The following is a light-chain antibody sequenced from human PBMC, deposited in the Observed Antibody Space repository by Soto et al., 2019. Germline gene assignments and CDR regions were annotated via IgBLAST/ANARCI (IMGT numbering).Light chain of an antibody. J-gene: IGLJ2*01. Sequence: QSVLTQPPSVSAAPGQKVTISCSGSRSNIGRKYVSWYQQLPGTAPRLLIYDDNKRPAGIPDRFSASKSGTSATLVITGLQTGDEADYYCGTWDTSLTLVIFGEGPSSPS. CDR2: DDN. CDR3: GTWDTSLTLVI. CDR1: RSNIGRKY. V-gene: IGLV1-51*01.